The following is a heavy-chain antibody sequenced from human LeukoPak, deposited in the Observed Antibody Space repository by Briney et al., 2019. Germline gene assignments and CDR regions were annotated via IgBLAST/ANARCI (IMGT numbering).Heavy chain of an antibody. D-gene: IGHD6-13*01. CDR1: GGSFSGYY. CDR3: ARMTVGIAAAGKPMDV. V-gene: IGHV4-34*01. Sequence: PSETLSLTCAVYGGSFSGYYWSWIRQPPGKGLEWIGEINHSGSTNYNPSLKSRVTISVDTSKNQFSLKLSSVTAADTAVYYCARMTVGIAAAGKPMDVWGKGTRSPSP. J-gene: IGHJ6*03. CDR2: INHSGST.